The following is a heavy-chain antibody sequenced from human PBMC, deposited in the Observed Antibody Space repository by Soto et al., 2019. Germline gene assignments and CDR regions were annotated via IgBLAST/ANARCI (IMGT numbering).Heavy chain of an antibody. CDR2: IYHSGST. CDR3: VRHRASDMWTGAFDP. V-gene: IGHV4-30-2*03. Sequence: TSETLSLTCAVSGGSISSGGYSWSWIRQPPGKGLEWIGYIYHSGSTYYSPSLKTRLRISVDSSTTLFSLSLSSVTAADTALSFCVRHRASDMWTGAFDPWGQGIMVTVCS. D-gene: IGHD3-9*01. CDR1: GGSISSGGYS. J-gene: IGHJ5*02.